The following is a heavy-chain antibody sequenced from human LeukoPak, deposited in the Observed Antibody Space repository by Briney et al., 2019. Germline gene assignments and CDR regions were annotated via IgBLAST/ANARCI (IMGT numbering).Heavy chain of an antibody. CDR3: ARGGVKWLRSAFDY. V-gene: IGHV1-8*01. D-gene: IGHD5-12*01. J-gene: IGHJ4*02. CDR1: GYTFTSYD. CDR2: MNPNSGNT. Sequence: ASVKVSFKASGYTFTSYDINWVRQATGQGLEWMGWMNPNSGNTGYAQKFQGRVTMTRNTSISTAYMELSSLRSEDTAVYYCARGGVKWLRSAFDYWGQGTLVTVSS.